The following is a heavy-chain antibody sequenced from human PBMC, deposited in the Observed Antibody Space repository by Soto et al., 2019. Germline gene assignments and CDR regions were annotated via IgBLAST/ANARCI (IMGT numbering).Heavy chain of an antibody. CDR2: INSDGSAT. J-gene: IGHJ2*01. CDR3: ARGGAPTWYFIP. Sequence: EVQLVESGGGLVQPGGSLRLSCAASGFTFSSYWMHWVRQAPGKGLVWVSRINSDGSATSYADSVKGRFTISRDKAKNTLYLKMTGLRAEDRAVNYCARGGAPTWYFIPGGRGTLVTVSS. CDR1: GFTFSSYW. D-gene: IGHD1-26*01. V-gene: IGHV3-74*01.